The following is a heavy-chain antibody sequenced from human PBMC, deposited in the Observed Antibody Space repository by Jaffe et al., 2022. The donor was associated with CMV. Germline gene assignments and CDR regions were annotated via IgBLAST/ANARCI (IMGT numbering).Heavy chain of an antibody. CDR3: ARDGDFPLSYIAVAVDADYYFDY. Sequence: EVQLVESGGGLVQPGGSLRLSCAASGFTFSSYWMSWVRQAPGKGLEWVANIKQDGSEKYYVDSVKGRFTISRDNAKNSLYLQMNSLRAEDTAVYYCARDGDFPLSYIAVAVDADYYFDYWGQGTLVTVSS. V-gene: IGHV3-7*01. D-gene: IGHD6-19*01. CDR1: GFTFSSYW. CDR2: IKQDGSEK. J-gene: IGHJ4*02.